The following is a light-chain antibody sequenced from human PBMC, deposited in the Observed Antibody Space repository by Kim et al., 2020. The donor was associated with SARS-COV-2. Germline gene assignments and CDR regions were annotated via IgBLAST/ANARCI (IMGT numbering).Light chain of an antibody. J-gene: IGLJ3*02. CDR1: SSNSGAGYE. CDR2: GNS. V-gene: IGLV1-40*01. CDR3: QSYDSSLSGWV. Sequence: QRVTITCTGSSSNSGAGYEVHWYQQLPGTAPKLLIYGNSNRPSGVPDRFSGSKSGTAASLAITGLQAEDEADYYCQSYDSSLSGWVFGGGTQLTVL.